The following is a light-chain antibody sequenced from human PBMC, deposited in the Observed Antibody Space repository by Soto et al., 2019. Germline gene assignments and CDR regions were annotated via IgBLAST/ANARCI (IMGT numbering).Light chain of an antibody. CDR1: QSVNIY. CDR2: DAP. V-gene: IGKV3-11*01. J-gene: IGKJ4*01. CDR3: QQRANWPLT. Sequence: EIVLTQSPATVSLSPGERVTLSCRASQSVNIYLAWYQQKPGQAPRLLIYDAPNRATGVPARFSGSGSGTDFTLTISSLESEDFAVYYCQQRANWPLTFGGGTKVDIK.